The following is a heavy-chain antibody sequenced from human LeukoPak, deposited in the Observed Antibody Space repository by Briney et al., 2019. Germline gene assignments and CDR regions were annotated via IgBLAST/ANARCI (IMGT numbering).Heavy chain of an antibody. V-gene: IGHV1-18*01. CDR1: GYTFTSYG. J-gene: IGHJ5*02. CDR3: AGASTIYDFWSGYLGMNWFDP. CDR2: ISAYNGNT. Sequence: ASVKVSCKASGYTFTSYGISWVRQAPGQGLEWMGWISAYNGNTNYAQKLQGRVTMTTDTSTSTAYMELRSLRSDDTAVYYCAGASTIYDFWSGYLGMNWFDPWGQGTLVTVSS. D-gene: IGHD3-3*01.